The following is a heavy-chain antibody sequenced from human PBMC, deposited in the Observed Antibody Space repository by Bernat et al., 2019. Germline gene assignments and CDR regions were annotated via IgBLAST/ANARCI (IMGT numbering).Heavy chain of an antibody. CDR1: RFTLDDYT. Sequence: EVQLVESGGVVVQPGGSLRLSCAASRFTLDDYTMHWVRQGPGRGLEWVSLISRDGGSTCYADSLKGRFSISRDNSKNSLSLQLSSLRTEDTALYYCAKDVMAAPDYYFDYWGQGTPVTVSS. CDR2: ISRDGGST. CDR3: AKDVMAAPDYYFDY. D-gene: IGHD2-15*01. J-gene: IGHJ4*02. V-gene: IGHV3-43*01.